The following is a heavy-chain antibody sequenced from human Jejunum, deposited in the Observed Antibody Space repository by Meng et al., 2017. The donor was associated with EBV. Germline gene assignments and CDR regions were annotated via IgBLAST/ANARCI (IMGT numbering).Heavy chain of an antibody. J-gene: IGHJ4*02. CDR3: AHKGSGSYPLDY. Sequence: QIPLNDCGPTLVQPTQYLTLTCIFSGFSLPTNGVGVGWIRQPPGKALEWLAVIYWDDSRLYSPSLNSRLTITKDTSKSQVVLTMTDVDPVDTATYFCAHKGSGSYPLDYWGQGTLVTVSS. D-gene: IGHD1-26*01. CDR1: GFSLPTNGVG. V-gene: IGHV2-5*02. CDR2: IYWDDSR.